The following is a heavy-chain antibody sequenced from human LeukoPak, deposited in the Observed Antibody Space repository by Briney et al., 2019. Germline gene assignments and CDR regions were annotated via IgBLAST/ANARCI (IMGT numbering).Heavy chain of an antibody. Sequence: SETLSLTCTVSGGSISSSSYYWGWIRQPPGKGLEWIGSFYYSGSTYYNPSLKSRVTISVDTSKNQFSLKLSSVTAADTAVYYCARAGPQFGFWGQGTLVTVSS. J-gene: IGHJ4*02. CDR2: FYYSGST. CDR3: ARAGPQFGF. V-gene: IGHV4-39*01. CDR1: GGSISSSSYY.